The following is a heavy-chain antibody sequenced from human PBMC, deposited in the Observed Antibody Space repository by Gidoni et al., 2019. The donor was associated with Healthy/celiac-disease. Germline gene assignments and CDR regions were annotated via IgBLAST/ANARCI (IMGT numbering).Heavy chain of an antibody. D-gene: IGHD2-2*01. CDR3: ARSSLRAVVPAACLPY. J-gene: IGHJ4*02. CDR2: ICYYGSNT. CDR1: GVSLSSYG. Sequence: QVQMVESGGGVVQPGRSRRLSCAASGVSLSSYGMHWVRQAPGKGLGWVSVICYYGSNTYYADSVTGRFPISRYNSKTTLYLQMNSLRAEDTAVYSCARSSLRAVVPAACLPYWGQGTLVTVSS. V-gene: IGHV3-33*01.